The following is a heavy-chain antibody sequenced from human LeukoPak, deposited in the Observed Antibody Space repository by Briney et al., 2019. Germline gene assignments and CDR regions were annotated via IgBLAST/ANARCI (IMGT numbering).Heavy chain of an antibody. Sequence: GGSLRLSCAASGFTFRNYGMHWVRQAPGKGLHWVAFIRNDGTDKYYTDAVKGRSTISRDNSKNTLYLQMNSLRTEDTAVYYCAKAEEGYCSGGSCYSLNYWGQGALVTVSS. CDR3: AKAEEGYCSGGSCYSLNY. CDR2: IRNDGTDK. V-gene: IGHV3-30*02. J-gene: IGHJ4*02. CDR1: GFTFRNYG. D-gene: IGHD2-15*01.